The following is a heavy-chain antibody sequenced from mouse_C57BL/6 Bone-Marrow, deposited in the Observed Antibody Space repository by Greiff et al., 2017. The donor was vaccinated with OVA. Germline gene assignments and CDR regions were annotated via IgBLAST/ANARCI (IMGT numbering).Heavy chain of an antibody. Sequence: VQRVESGAELVKPGASVKLSCKASGYTFTEYTIHWVKQRSGQGLEWIGWFYPGSGSIKYNEKFKDKATLTADKSSSTVYMELSRLTSEDSAVYYCARGETGTLAMDYWGQGTSVTVSS. CDR2: FYPGSGSI. J-gene: IGHJ4*01. CDR3: ARGETGTLAMDY. D-gene: IGHD4-1*01. V-gene: IGHV1-62-2*01. CDR1: GYTFTEYT.